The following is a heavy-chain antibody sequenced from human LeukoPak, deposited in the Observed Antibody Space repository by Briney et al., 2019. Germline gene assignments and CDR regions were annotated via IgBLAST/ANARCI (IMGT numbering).Heavy chain of an antibody. CDR2: ISYDGSNK. CDR3: AKDPAYSGFYYYYGMDV. Sequence: GGSLRLSCAASGFTFSSYGMHWVRQAPGKGLEWVAVISYDGSNKYYADSVKGRFTISRDNSKNTLYLQMNSLRAEDTAVYYCAKDPAYSGFYYYYGMDVWGQGTTVTVSS. V-gene: IGHV3-30*18. CDR1: GFTFSSYG. J-gene: IGHJ6*02. D-gene: IGHD3-16*01.